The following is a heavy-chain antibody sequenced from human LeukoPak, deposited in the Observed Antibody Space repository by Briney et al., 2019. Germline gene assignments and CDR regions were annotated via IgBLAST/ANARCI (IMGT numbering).Heavy chain of an antibody. Sequence: ASVKVSCKASGYTFTGYYMHWVRQAPGQGLEWMGWINPNSGGTNYAQKFQGRVTMTRDTSISTAYMELSRLRSDDTAVYYCARCSGWLRTLNWFDPWGQGTLVTVSS. D-gene: IGHD6-19*01. V-gene: IGHV1-2*02. CDR1: GYTFTGYY. J-gene: IGHJ5*02. CDR3: ARCSGWLRTLNWFDP. CDR2: INPNSGGT.